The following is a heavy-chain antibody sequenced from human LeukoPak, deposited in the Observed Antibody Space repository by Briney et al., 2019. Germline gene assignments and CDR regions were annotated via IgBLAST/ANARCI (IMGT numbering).Heavy chain of an antibody. CDR1: GGSISSGGYY. J-gene: IGHJ6*02. CDR2: IYYSGST. CDR3: ARDMAGSSSWALPIYYYYGTDV. Sequence: PSETLSLTCTVSGGSISSGGYYWSWIRQHPGKGLEWIGYIYYSGSTYYNPSLKSRVTISVDTSKNQFSLKLSSVTAADTAVYYCARDMAGSSSWALPIYYYYGTDVWGQGTTVTVSS. V-gene: IGHV4-31*03. D-gene: IGHD6-13*01.